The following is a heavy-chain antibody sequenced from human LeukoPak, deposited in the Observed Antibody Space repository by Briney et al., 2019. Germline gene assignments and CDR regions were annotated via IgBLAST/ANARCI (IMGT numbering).Heavy chain of an antibody. Sequence: PGGSLRLPCAASGFTFSSYSMNWVRQAPGKGLEWVSSISSSSSYIYYADSVKGRFTISRDNAKNSLYLQMNSLRAEDTAVYYCARDGSDTAMVFHSVPDYWGQGTLVTVSS. J-gene: IGHJ4*02. V-gene: IGHV3-21*01. CDR1: GFTFSSYS. D-gene: IGHD5-18*01. CDR2: ISSSSSYI. CDR3: ARDGSDTAMVFHSVPDY.